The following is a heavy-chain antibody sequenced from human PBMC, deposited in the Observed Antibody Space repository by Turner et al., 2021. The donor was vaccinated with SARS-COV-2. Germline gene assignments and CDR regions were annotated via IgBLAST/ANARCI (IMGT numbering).Heavy chain of an antibody. Sequence: EVQLLESGGGLVQPGGSLRLSCAAPGFTFSSYAMHWVRQAPGKGLEWVSVISGSGGGTHYADSVKGRFTISRDNSKNTLYLQMDSLRAEDTAVYYCAKDLRGITYYYGSGTYEVIDYWGQGTLVTVSS. D-gene: IGHD3-10*01. CDR2: ISGSGGGT. J-gene: IGHJ4*02. CDR1: GFTFSSYA. V-gene: IGHV3-23*01. CDR3: AKDLRGITYYYGSGTYEVIDY.